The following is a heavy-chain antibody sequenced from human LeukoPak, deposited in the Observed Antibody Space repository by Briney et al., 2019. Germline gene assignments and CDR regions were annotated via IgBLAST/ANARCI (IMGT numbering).Heavy chain of an antibody. D-gene: IGHD5-12*01. V-gene: IGHV1-2*02. CDR1: GYTFTGYY. Sequence: VASVKVSCKASGYTFTGYYMHWVRQAPGQGLEWMGWINPNSGGANYAQKFQGRVTMTRDTSISTAYMDLSRLGSDDTAVYYCARVTYENYFYYYMDVWGKGTTVTVSS. CDR2: INPNSGGA. J-gene: IGHJ6*03. CDR3: ARVTYENYFYYYMDV.